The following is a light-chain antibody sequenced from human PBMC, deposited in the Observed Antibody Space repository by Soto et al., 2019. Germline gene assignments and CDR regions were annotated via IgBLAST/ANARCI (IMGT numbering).Light chain of an antibody. CDR2: EVT. CDR3: GSYTGSIYV. V-gene: IGLV2-14*01. J-gene: IGLJ1*01. Sequence: QSALTQPASVSGSPGQSVTISCTGTSSDVGGYNYVSWFQQQPGRAPKLMIYEVTNRPSGVSNRFSGSKSGNTASLTISGLQAEDEADYFCGSYTGSIYVFGNGTKLTVL. CDR1: SSDVGGYNY.